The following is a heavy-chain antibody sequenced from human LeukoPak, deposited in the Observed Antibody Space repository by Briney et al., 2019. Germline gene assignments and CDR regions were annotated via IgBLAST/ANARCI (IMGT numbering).Heavy chain of an antibody. Sequence: ASVTVSCKASGYTFTSYAMNWVRQAPGQGLEWMGWINTNTGNPTYAQGFTGRFVFSLDTSVSTAYLQISSLKAEDTAVYYCARRYDFWSGPGLDPWGQGTLVTVSS. CDR2: INTNTGNP. CDR1: GYTFTSYA. V-gene: IGHV7-4-1*02. J-gene: IGHJ5*02. CDR3: ARRYDFWSGPGLDP. D-gene: IGHD3-3*01.